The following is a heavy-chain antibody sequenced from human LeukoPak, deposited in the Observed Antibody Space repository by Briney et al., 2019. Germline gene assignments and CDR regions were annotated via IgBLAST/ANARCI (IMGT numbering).Heavy chain of an antibody. D-gene: IGHD1-26*01. J-gene: IGHJ4*02. CDR1: GFTFSSYA. CDR3: ARDRSGSYYDY. CDR2: IWYDGSNK. Sequence: PGGSLRLSCAASGFTFSSYAMSWVRQAPGKGLEWVAVIWYDGSNKYYADSVKGRFTISRDNSKSTLYLQMNSLRAEDTAVYYCARDRSGSYYDYWGQGTLVTVSS. V-gene: IGHV3-33*08.